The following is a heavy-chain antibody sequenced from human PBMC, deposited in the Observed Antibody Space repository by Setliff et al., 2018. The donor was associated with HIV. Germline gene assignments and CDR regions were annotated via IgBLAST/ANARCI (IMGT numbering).Heavy chain of an antibody. J-gene: IGHJ2*01. CDR3: ARDPFGVRDGYNYDWYFDL. Sequence: PSETLSLTCTVSGGSISNLYWSWIRQPAGKGLEWIGRFYTSGSTNYNPSLKSRVTMSVDTSKNQFSLKLSSVTAADTAVYYCARDPFGVRDGYNYDWYFDLWGRGTLVTVSS. CDR1: GGSISNLY. D-gene: IGHD5-12*01. V-gene: IGHV4-4*07. CDR2: FYTSGST.